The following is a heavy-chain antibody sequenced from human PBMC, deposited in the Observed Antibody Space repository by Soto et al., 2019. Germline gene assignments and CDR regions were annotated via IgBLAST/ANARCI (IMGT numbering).Heavy chain of an antibody. CDR2: IFSDNER. J-gene: IGHJ6*02. CDR3: ARMNVDSXXXXYAMDV. V-gene: IGHV2-26*01. CDR1: XXXLTTGKMG. Sequence: ESGPTLVNPTETLTLTCTVSXXXLTTGKMGVSWIRQPPGKALEWLAHIFSDNERSYSTSLQGRLTISKDTSGSQVVLSMTNVDPVDTATYYCARMNVDSXXXXYAMDVWGQGTTVTVSS. D-gene: IGHD4-17*01.